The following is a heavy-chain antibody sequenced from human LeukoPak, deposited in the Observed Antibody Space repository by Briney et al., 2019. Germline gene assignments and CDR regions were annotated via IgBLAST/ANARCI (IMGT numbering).Heavy chain of an antibody. CDR2: IDYSGNT. V-gene: IGHV4-59*08. CDR1: GASLRGNY. J-gene: IGHJ4*02. D-gene: IGHD3-10*01. CDR3: ARMPGRSPDY. Sequence: SETLSLTCTVSGASLRGNYWTWIRQPPGKGLEWIGYIDYSGNTKYNPSLQSRVTISVDTSKSQFFLKLKSVTAADTALYFCARMPGRSPDYRGQGTLATVPS.